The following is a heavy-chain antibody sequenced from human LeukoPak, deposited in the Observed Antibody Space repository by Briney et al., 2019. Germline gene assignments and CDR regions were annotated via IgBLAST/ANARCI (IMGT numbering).Heavy chain of an antibody. J-gene: IGHJ4*02. CDR3: ARGGGYCSSTSCYHFDY. V-gene: IGHV4-59*01. Sequence: TSETLSLTCIVSGDSINTDYWSWIRQPPGKGLEWIGYIYYSGSTNYNPSLKSRVTISVDTSKNQFSLKLSSVTAADTAVYYCARGGGYCSSTSCYHFDYWGQGTLVTVSS. CDR2: IYYSGST. CDR1: GDSINTDY. D-gene: IGHD2-2*01.